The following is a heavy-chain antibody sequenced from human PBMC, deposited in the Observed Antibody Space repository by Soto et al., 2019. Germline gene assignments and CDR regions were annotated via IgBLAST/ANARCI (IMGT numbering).Heavy chain of an antibody. CDR2: INGDGSRT. V-gene: IGHV3-7*01. CDR1: GFIFSDTW. J-gene: IGHJ4*02. CDR3: VKDRGFVQFDY. D-gene: IGHD3-10*01. Sequence: GGSLRLSCVASGFIFSDTWMNWVRQAPGKGLEWVAIINGDGSRTDYVDSVKGRFTISRDNAKNSLYLQMNILRPEDTAVYYCVKDRGFVQFDYWGQGALVTVSS.